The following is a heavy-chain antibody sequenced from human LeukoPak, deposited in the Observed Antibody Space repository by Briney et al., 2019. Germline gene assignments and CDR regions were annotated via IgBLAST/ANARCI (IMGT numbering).Heavy chain of an antibody. V-gene: IGHV4-61*01. D-gene: IGHD3-3*01. CDR3: ARVPSITIFGVVTPYYFDY. CDR1: GGSVSSGSYY. CDR2: IYYSGST. J-gene: IGHJ4*02. Sequence: KPSETLSLTCTVSGGSVSSGSYYWSWIRQPPGKGLEWIGYIYYSGSTNYNPSPKSRVTISVDTSKNQFSLKLSSVTAADTAVYYCARVPSITIFGVVTPYYFDYWGQGTLVTVSS.